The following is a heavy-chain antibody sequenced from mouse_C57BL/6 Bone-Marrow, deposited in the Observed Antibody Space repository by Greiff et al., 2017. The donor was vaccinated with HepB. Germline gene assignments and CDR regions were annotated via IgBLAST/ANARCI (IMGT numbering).Heavy chain of an antibody. Sequence: QVQLQQSGPGLVQPSQSLSITCTVSGFSLTSYGVHWVRQSPGKGLEWLGVIWSGGSTDYNAAFISRLSISKDNSKSQVFFKMNSLQADDTAIYYCARGDYDYDEGPYYAMDYWGQGTSVTVSS. CDR1: GFSLTSYG. CDR2: IWSGGST. CDR3: ARGDYDYDEGPYYAMDY. V-gene: IGHV2-2*01. J-gene: IGHJ4*01. D-gene: IGHD2-4*01.